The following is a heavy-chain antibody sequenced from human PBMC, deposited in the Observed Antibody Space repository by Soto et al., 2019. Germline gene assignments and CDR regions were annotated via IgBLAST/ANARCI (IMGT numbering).Heavy chain of an antibody. Sequence: GASVKVSCKASGGTFSSYAISWVRQAPGQGLEWVGGIIPIFGTANYAQKFQGRVTITADKSTSTAYMELSSLRSEDTAVYYCARVPKIAAAGTCWFDPWGQGTLVTVSS. CDR1: GGTFSSYA. V-gene: IGHV1-69*06. CDR3: ARVPKIAAAGTCWFDP. J-gene: IGHJ5*02. D-gene: IGHD6-13*01. CDR2: IIPIFGTA.